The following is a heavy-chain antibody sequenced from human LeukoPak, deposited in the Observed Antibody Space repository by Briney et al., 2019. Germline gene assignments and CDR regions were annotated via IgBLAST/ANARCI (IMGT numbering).Heavy chain of an antibody. J-gene: IGHJ6*03. CDR2: ISSSGSTI. D-gene: IGHD5-18*01. V-gene: IGHV3-48*03. Sequence: GGSLRLSCAASGFTFSSYEMNWVRQAPGKGLEWVSYISSSGSTIYYADSVKGRFTISRDNAKDSLYLQMNSLRAEDTAVYYCARRGNTAMAPYYYYYMDVWGKGTTVTVSS. CDR3: ARRGNTAMAPYYYYYMDV. CDR1: GFTFSSYE.